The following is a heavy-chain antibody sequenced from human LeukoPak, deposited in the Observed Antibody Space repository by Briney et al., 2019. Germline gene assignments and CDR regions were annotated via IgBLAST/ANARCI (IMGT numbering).Heavy chain of an antibody. V-gene: IGHV3-33*01. D-gene: IGHD6-13*01. CDR1: GFTFSSYG. CDR3: ARFLAAAPYAFDI. CDR2: IWYDGSNK. J-gene: IGHJ3*02. Sequence: TGGSLRLSCAASGFTFSSYGMHWVRQAPGKGLEWVAVIWYDGSNKYYADSVKGRFTISRDNSKNTLYLQMNSLRAEDTAVYYCARFLAAAPYAFDIWGQGTMVTVSS.